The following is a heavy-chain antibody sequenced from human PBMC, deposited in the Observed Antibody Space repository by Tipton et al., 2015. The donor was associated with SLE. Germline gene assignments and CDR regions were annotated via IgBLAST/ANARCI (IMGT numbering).Heavy chain of an antibody. V-gene: IGHV3-21*01. CDR2: ISSTGDI. J-gene: IGHJ4*02. D-gene: IGHD2-2*01. Sequence: SLRLSCSASGFIFSIFSMNWVRQAPGKGLEWVSSISSTGDIYYADSVRGRFTISRDNPRNSVYLEMNSLTAEDTAIYFCARGGGYHLVHCDYWGRGTLVTVSS. CDR3: ARGGGYHLVHCDY. CDR1: GFIFSIFS.